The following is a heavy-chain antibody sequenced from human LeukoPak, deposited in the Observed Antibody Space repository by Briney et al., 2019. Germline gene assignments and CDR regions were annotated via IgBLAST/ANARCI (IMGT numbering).Heavy chain of an antibody. Sequence: PSETLSLTCTVSGGSISSYYWSWIRQPPVKGLEWIGYIYYSGSTNYNPSLKSRVTISVDTSKNQFSLKLSSVTAADTAVYYCARRMVRGVKSWFDPWGQGTLVTVSS. V-gene: IGHV4-59*08. D-gene: IGHD3-10*01. CDR3: ARRMVRGVKSWFDP. CDR1: GGSISSYY. CDR2: IYYSGST. J-gene: IGHJ5*02.